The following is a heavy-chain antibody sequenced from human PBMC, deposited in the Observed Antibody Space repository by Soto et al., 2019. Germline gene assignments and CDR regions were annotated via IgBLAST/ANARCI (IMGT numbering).Heavy chain of an antibody. CDR2: IIPILGIA. V-gene: IGHV1-69*02. Sequence: QVQLVQSGAEVKKPGSSVKVSCKASGGTFSSYTISWVRQAPGQGLEWMGRIIPILGIANYAQKFQGRVTITADKSTSTAYMELSSLRSEDTAVYSCASLDYGGNYFDFWGQGTLVTVSS. CDR3: ASLDYGGNYFDF. CDR1: GGTFSSYT. D-gene: IGHD4-17*01. J-gene: IGHJ4*02.